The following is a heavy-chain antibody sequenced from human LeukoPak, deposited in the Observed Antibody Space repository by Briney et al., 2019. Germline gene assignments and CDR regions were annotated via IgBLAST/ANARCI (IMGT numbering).Heavy chain of an antibody. CDR3: ARGSHIVWGSYRLGY. J-gene: IGHJ4*02. V-gene: IGHV4-34*01. Sequence: SETLSLTCTVSGGSISSYYWSWIRQPPEKGLEWIGEINHSGSTNYNPSLKSRVTISVDTSKNQFSLKLSSVTAADTAVYYCARGSHIVWGSYRLGYWGQGTLVTVSS. CDR2: INHSGST. CDR1: GGSISSYY. D-gene: IGHD3-16*02.